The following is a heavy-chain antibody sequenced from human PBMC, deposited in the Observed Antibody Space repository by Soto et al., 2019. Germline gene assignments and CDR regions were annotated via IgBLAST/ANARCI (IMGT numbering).Heavy chain of an antibody. CDR2: IYYSGST. CDR1: GGSISSGGYY. D-gene: IGHD2-2*01. J-gene: IGHJ6*03. Sequence: SETLSLTCTVSGGSISSGGYYWSWIRQHPGKGLEWIGDIYYSGSTNYNPSLKSRVTISVDTSKNQFSLNLSSVTAADTAVYYCARGRGSTTSCYFGRCYYYYMDVWGKGATVTVSS. V-gene: IGHV4-31*03. CDR3: ARGRGSTTSCYFGRCYYYYMDV.